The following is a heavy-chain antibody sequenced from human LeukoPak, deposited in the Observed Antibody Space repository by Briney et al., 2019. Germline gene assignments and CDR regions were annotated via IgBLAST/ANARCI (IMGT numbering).Heavy chain of an antibody. CDR2: INHSGST. D-gene: IGHD3-3*01. CDR3: ASREWLSSYYFDY. Sequence: PSETLSPTCAVYGGSFSGYYWSWIRQPPGKGLEWIGEINHSGSTNYNPSLKSRVTISVDTSKNQFSLKLSSVTAADTAVYYCASREWLSSYYFDYWGQGTLVTVSS. V-gene: IGHV4-34*01. CDR1: GGSFSGYY. J-gene: IGHJ4*02.